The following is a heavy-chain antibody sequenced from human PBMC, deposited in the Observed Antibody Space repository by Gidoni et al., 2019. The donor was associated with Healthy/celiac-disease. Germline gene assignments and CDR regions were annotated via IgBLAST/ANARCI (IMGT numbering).Heavy chain of an antibody. CDR1: GFSLSTSGMC. D-gene: IGHD1-26*01. J-gene: IGHJ6*02. V-gene: IGHV2-70*15. CDR2: IDWDDDK. CDR3: ARIVSRSYGPQRNYYYGMDV. Sequence: QVTLRESGPALVKPTQTLTLTCTFSGFSLSTSGMCVSWIRQPPGKALEWLARIDWDDDKYYSTSLKTRLTISKDTSKNQVVLTMTNMDPVDTATYYCARIVSRSYGPQRNYYYGMDVWGQGTTVTVSS.